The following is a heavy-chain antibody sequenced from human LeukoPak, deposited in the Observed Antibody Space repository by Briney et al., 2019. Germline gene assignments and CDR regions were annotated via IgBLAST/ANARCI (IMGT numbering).Heavy chain of an antibody. V-gene: IGHV3-30*02. CDR2: IRNDASNK. D-gene: IGHD1-1*01. J-gene: IGHJ3*02. Sequence: GGSLRLSWAASGFTFSDYGMHWVRQAPGKGLEWVAFIRNDASNKYYADSVKGRFTISRDNSKNTLYVQMNSLRAEETAVYYCAKGRYESNDTPRDALDIWGQGTMVTVSS. CDR3: AKGRYESNDTPRDALDI. CDR1: GFTFSDYG.